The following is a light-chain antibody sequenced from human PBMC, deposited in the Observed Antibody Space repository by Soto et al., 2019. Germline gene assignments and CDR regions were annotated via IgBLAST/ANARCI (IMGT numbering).Light chain of an antibody. CDR3: QQYGSSPLT. CDR2: GAS. Sequence: EIVLTQSPCTLSLSPGDRATLSCRASQSVSSSYLAWYQQKPGQAPRLLIYGASSRATGIPDRFSGSGSGTDFTLTISRLEPEDFAVYYCQQYGSSPLTFGGGTQVEIK. V-gene: IGKV3-20*01. CDR1: QSVSSSY. J-gene: IGKJ4*01.